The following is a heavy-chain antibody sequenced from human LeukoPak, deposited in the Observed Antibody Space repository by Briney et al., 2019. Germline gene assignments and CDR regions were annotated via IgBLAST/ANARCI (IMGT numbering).Heavy chain of an antibody. D-gene: IGHD4-17*01. CDR1: GFTFSNAW. CDR2: IKSKTGGGTT. Sequence: GGSLRLSCAASGFTFSNAWMSWVRQAPGKGLEWVGRIKSKTGGGTTDYAAPVKGRFTISRDDSKNTLYLQMNSLKTEDTAVYYCTTDSWALYTVKDAFDIWGQGTMVTVSS. J-gene: IGHJ3*02. CDR3: TTDSWALYTVKDAFDI. V-gene: IGHV3-15*01.